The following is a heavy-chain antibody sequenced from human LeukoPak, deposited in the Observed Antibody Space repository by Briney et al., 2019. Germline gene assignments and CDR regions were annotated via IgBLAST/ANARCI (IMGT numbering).Heavy chain of an antibody. J-gene: IGHJ3*02. D-gene: IGHD2-15*01. CDR2: IYYSGST. Sequence: PSETLSLTCTVSGGSISSSNYYWGWIRQPPGKGLEWIGNIYYSGSTYCNPSLKSRVTISVDTSKNQFSLKLSSVTAADTAVYYCAQSTGRSGASCYGTCSAFDIWGQGTMVTVSS. CDR1: GGSISSSNYY. V-gene: IGHV4-39*07. CDR3: AQSTGRSGASCYGTCSAFDI.